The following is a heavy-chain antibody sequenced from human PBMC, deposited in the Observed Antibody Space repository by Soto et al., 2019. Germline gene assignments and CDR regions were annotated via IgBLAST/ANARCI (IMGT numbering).Heavy chain of an antibody. D-gene: IGHD3-16*02. CDR3: ARERGGITFGGVIVLSWFDP. CDR1: GYTFTSYG. Sequence: ASVKVSCKASGYTFTSYGISWVRQAPGQGLEWMGWISAYNGNTNYAQKLQGRVTMTTDTSTSTAYMELRSLRSDDTAVYYCARERGGITFGGVIVLSWFDPWGQGTLVTVSS. J-gene: IGHJ5*02. CDR2: ISAYNGNT. V-gene: IGHV1-18*04.